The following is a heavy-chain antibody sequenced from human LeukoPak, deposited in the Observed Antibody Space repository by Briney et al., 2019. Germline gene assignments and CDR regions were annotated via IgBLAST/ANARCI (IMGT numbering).Heavy chain of an antibody. CDR2: INPDGSTT. V-gene: IGHV3-7*01. CDR3: VRDPGWGAFDI. CDR1: GFTFSNFL. D-gene: IGHD3-16*01. Sequence: GGSLRLSCAASGFTFSNFLMSWVRQAPGKGLEWVAIINPDGSTTGYVDSVKGRFTISRDNAKNSLCLQLNSLRAEDTAVYYCVRDPGWGAFDIWGQGTMATVSS. J-gene: IGHJ3*02.